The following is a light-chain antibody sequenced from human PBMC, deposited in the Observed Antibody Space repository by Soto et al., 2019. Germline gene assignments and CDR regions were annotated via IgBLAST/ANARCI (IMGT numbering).Light chain of an antibody. Sequence: QSALTQPPSASGSPGQSVTISCTGTSSDVGAYDYVSWYQQHPGKAPKLMIYEINKRPSGVPDRFSGSKSGNTASLTVSGLQADDEAYYYCSSFAGSNNFPYVFGTGTKLTVL. CDR2: EIN. CDR1: SSDVGAYDY. CDR3: SSFAGSNNFPYV. J-gene: IGLJ1*01. V-gene: IGLV2-8*01.